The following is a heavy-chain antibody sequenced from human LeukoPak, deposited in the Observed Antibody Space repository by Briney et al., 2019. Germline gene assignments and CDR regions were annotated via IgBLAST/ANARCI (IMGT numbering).Heavy chain of an antibody. CDR3: ARGHSPTNGYYSYYMDV. CDR1: GRSISGYY. V-gene: IGHV4-59*13. J-gene: IGHJ6*03. D-gene: IGHD2-21*01. CDR2: IYYSGST. Sequence: PSETLSLTCTVSGRSISGYYWSWIGQPPGKGLNGMGYIYYSGSTYYTPSLKVRLPISVDTSKKQFHLTLSSVTAADTAVYYCARGHSPTNGYYSYYMDVW.